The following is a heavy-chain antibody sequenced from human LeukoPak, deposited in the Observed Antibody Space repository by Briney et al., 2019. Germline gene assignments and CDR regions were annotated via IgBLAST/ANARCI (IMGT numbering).Heavy chain of an antibody. CDR1: GGTFSSYA. D-gene: IGHD2-2*01. J-gene: IGHJ5*02. Sequence: ASVKVSCKASGGTFSSYAISWVRQAPGQGLEWMGGIIPIFGTANYAQKLQGRVTITADKSTSTAYMELSSLRSEDTAVYYCARDRGDIVVVPAAIWFDPWGQGTLVTVSS. V-gene: IGHV1-69*06. CDR2: IIPIFGTA. CDR3: ARDRGDIVVVPAAIWFDP.